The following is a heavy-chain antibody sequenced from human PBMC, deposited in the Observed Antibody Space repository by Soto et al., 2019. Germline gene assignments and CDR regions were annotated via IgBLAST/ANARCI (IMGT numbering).Heavy chain of an antibody. Sequence: AASVNVSCKASGGTFSSYSISWVRQAPGQGLEWMGGIIPIFGTATYAQKFQGRVTITADESTSTAYMELSSLRSEDTAVYYCARAPGIAANEDGMDVWGQGTTVTVSS. D-gene: IGHD6-13*01. CDR2: IIPIFGTA. CDR3: ARAPGIAANEDGMDV. CDR1: GGTFSSYS. V-gene: IGHV1-69*13. J-gene: IGHJ6*02.